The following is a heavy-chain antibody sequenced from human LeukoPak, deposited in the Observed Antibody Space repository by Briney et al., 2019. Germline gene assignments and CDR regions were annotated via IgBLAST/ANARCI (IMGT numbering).Heavy chain of an antibody. Sequence: PSETLSLTCAVYGGSFSGYYWSWIRQPPGKGLEWIASIYYSGSTYYNPSLKSRVTISVDTSNNQFSLKLTSVTAADTAVYYCARNAYQYAFDIWGQGTMVTVSS. CDR2: IYYSGST. V-gene: IGHV4-34*01. CDR3: ARNAYQYAFDI. CDR1: GGSFSGYY. J-gene: IGHJ3*02.